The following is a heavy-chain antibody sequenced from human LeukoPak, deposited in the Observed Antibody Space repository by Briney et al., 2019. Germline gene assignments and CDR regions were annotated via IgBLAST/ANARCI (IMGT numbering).Heavy chain of an antibody. Sequence: GGSLRLSCAASGFTFSSYGMHWVRQAPGKGLEWVAFIRYDGSNKYYADSVKGRFTISRDNSKNTLYLQMNSLRAEDTAVYYCAKARWLRLDRPFDYWGQGTLDTVSS. CDR3: AKARWLRLDRPFDY. CDR1: GFTFSSYG. J-gene: IGHJ4*02. D-gene: IGHD5-12*01. CDR2: IRYDGSNK. V-gene: IGHV3-30*02.